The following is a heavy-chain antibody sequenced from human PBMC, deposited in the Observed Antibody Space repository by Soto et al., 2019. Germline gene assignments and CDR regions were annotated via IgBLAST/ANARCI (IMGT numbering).Heavy chain of an antibody. V-gene: IGHV6-1*01. D-gene: IGHD6-19*01. CDR1: GDSVSSNSAA. CDR3: ASLRQDSSGWYYFDY. J-gene: IGHJ4*01. CDR2: TYYRSKWYN. Sequence: PSQTLSLTCAISGDSVSSNSAAWNWIRQSPSRGLEWLGRTYYRSKWYNDYAVSVKSRITINPDNSKNKLYLQLNSLRTEDTAVYYCASLRQDSSGWYYFDYWGHGTLVTV.